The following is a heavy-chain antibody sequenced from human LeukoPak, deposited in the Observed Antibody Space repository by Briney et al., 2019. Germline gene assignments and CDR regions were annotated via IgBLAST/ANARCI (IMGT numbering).Heavy chain of an antibody. CDR3: ATDRRHGDGAFDI. V-gene: IGHV1-69*13. Sequence: ASVKVSCKASGGTFSSYAISWVRQAPGQGLEWMGGIIPIFGTANYAQKFQGRVTITADESTSTAYMELSSLRSEDTAVYYCATDRRHGDGAFDIWGQGTMVTVSS. CDR1: GGTFSSYA. D-gene: IGHD4-17*01. CDR2: IIPIFGTA. J-gene: IGHJ3*02.